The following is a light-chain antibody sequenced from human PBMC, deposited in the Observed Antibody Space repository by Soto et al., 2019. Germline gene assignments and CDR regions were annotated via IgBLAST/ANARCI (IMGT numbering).Light chain of an antibody. J-gene: IGKJ5*01. Sequence: DIQMSQSPSTLSASVGDRVTIVCRASQTISSWLAWYQQKPGKAPNLLIYDASTLERGVPSRFSGTGSGTEFTLTSDRLQPDDFATYYCQQYHTSSITFGQGTRLEIK. CDR3: QQYHTSSIT. CDR2: DAS. V-gene: IGKV1-5*02. CDR1: QTISSW.